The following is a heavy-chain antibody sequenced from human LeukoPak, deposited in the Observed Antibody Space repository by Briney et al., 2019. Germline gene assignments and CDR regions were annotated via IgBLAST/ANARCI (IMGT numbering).Heavy chain of an antibody. Sequence: GGSLRLSCAASGFTVSNNYMSWVRQAPGKGLEWVSIIYSGGITNYADSVKGRFTISRDNSKNTLYLQMNSLRAEDTAVYYCATFGRDGYNYFDYWGQGTLVTVSS. CDR3: ATFGRDGYNYFDY. D-gene: IGHD5-24*01. V-gene: IGHV3-53*01. CDR2: IYSGGIT. J-gene: IGHJ4*02. CDR1: GFTVSNNY.